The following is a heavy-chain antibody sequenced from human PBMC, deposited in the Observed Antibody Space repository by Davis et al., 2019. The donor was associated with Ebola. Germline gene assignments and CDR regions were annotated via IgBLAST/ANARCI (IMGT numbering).Heavy chain of an antibody. D-gene: IGHD3-10*01. CDR2: INHSGST. J-gene: IGHJ6*02. CDR3: ARHVLLWFGELFAYYYGMDV. Sequence: SETLSLTCAVYGGSLSGYYWSWIRQPPGKGLEWIGEINHSGSTNYNPSLKSRVTISVDTSKNQFSLKLSSVTAADTAVYYCARHVLLWFGELFAYYYGMDVWGQGTTVTVSS. V-gene: IGHV4-34*01. CDR1: GGSLSGYY.